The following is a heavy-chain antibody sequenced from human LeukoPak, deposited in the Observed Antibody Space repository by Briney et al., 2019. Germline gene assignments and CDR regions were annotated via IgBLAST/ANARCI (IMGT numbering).Heavy chain of an antibody. Sequence: PGGSLRLSCAASGFTSSSYSMNWVRQAPGRGLEWVSSISSSSSYTYYTDSVKGRFTISRDNAKNSLYLQVNSLRAEDTAVYYCARERGYSYGYSDYWGQGTLVTVSS. CDR1: GFTSSSYS. D-gene: IGHD5-18*01. CDR3: ARERGYSYGYSDY. V-gene: IGHV3-21*01. J-gene: IGHJ4*02. CDR2: ISSSSSYT.